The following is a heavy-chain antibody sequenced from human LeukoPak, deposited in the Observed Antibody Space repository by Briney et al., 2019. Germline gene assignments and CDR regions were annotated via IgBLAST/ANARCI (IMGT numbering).Heavy chain of an antibody. Sequence: PGGSLRLSCAASGFTFSSYSMNWVRRAPGKGLECVSSISSSSSYIYYADSVKGRFTISRDNAKNSLYLQMNSLRAEDTAVYYCARVGEGSSGYYGWGQGTLVTVSS. CDR3: ARVGEGSSGYYG. CDR2: ISSSSSYI. J-gene: IGHJ4*02. CDR1: GFTFSSYS. V-gene: IGHV3-21*01. D-gene: IGHD3-22*01.